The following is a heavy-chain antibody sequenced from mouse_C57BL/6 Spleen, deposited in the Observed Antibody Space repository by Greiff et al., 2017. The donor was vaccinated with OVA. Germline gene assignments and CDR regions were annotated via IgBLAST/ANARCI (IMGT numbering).Heavy chain of an antibody. CDR2: ISDGGSYT. D-gene: IGHD2-5*01. Sequence: EVKVVESGGGLVKPGGSLKLSCAASGFTFSSYAMSWVRQTPDKRLAWVATISDGGSYTYYPDNVKGRFTISRDNAKNNLYLQMSHLKAEDTAMYYCARRSNQYYFDYWGQGTTLTVSS. J-gene: IGHJ2*01. V-gene: IGHV5-4*03. CDR3: ARRSNQYYFDY. CDR1: GFTFSSYA.